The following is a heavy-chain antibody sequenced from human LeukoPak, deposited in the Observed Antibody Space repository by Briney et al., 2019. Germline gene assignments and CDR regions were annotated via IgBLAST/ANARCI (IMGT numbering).Heavy chain of an antibody. CDR3: ARDRLPISGAYYVGDLDY. V-gene: IGHV3-64*01. CDR1: GFTFSSYN. J-gene: IGHJ4*02. Sequence: DPGGSLRLSCAASGFTFSSYNMNWVRQIPEKGLEYVSGISSDGDSTSYAKSVKGRFTISRDNSKNILYLQMGSLRPEDMAVYYCARDRLPISGAYYVGDLDYWGQGALVTVSS. D-gene: IGHD1-26*01. CDR2: ISSDGDST.